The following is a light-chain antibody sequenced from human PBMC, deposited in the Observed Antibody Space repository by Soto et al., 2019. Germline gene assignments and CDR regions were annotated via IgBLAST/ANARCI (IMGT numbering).Light chain of an antibody. Sequence: DIQMTQSPSSLSASVGDRVTITCRASQSISNYLNWYQQKPGKAPKLLIYAASSLQSGVPSRFSGSGSGTDFTLTISSLQPEDFATYYGQQSYSTPKTFGQGTKVEIK. CDR1: QSISNY. J-gene: IGKJ1*01. CDR3: QQSYSTPKT. CDR2: AAS. V-gene: IGKV1-39*01.